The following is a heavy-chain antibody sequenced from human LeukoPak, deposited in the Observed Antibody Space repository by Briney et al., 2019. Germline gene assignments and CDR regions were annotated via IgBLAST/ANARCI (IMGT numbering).Heavy chain of an antibody. Sequence: SETLSLTCTVSGFSISSGYYWSWIRQPPGKGLEWIGYIHYSGSTNYNPSLKSRVTISVDMSKNQFSLKLSSVTAADTAVYYCARRTNYYDSSGYYASWRRDRASYNWFDPWGQGTLVTISS. CDR2: IHYSGST. J-gene: IGHJ5*02. V-gene: IGHV4-61*01. CDR3: ARRTNYYDSSGYYASWRRDRASYNWFDP. CDR1: GFSISSGYY. D-gene: IGHD3-22*01.